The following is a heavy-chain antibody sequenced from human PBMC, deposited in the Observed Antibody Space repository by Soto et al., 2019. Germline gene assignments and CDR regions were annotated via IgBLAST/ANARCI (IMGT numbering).Heavy chain of an antibody. CDR2: IYYNGNT. Sequence: KSSETLSLTCAVSGFSIISSHCLVLIRHPPGKVLEWIGYIYYNGNTDYNPSLKSRVTMSVDTSKNHFSLKLSSVTAVDTAVYYCARCFYGWGNYPYYYYGMDVWGQGTTVTVSS. D-gene: IGHD3-10*01. V-gene: IGHV4-28*01. CDR1: GFSIISSHC. J-gene: IGHJ6*02. CDR3: ARCFYGWGNYPYYYYGMDV.